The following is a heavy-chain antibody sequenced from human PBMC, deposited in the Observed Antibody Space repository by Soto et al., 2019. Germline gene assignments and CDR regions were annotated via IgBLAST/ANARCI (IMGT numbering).Heavy chain of an antibody. CDR1: GGSISSGGYY. J-gene: IGHJ4*02. CDR2: IYYSGST. V-gene: IGHV4-31*03. Sequence: SETLSLTCTVSGGSISSGGYYWSWIRQHPGKGLEWIGYIYYSGSTYYNPSLKSRVTISVDTSKNQFSLKLSSVTAADTAVYYCARLSSPAGPLDYWGQGTLVTVSS. D-gene: IGHD6-6*01. CDR3: ARLSSPAGPLDY.